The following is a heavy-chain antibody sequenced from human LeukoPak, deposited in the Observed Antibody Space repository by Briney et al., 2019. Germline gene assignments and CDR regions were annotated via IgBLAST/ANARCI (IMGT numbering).Heavy chain of an antibody. J-gene: IGHJ4*02. CDR2: IYYSGST. Sequence: SETLSLTCTVSGGSISSYYWSWIRQPPGKGLEWIGYIYYSGSTNYNPSLKSRVTILVDTSKNQFSLKLSSVTAADTAVYYCARDPGIYCGGDCSSFDFWGQGTLVTVSS. V-gene: IGHV4-59*01. CDR1: GGSISSYY. D-gene: IGHD2-21*02. CDR3: ARDPGIYCGGDCSSFDF.